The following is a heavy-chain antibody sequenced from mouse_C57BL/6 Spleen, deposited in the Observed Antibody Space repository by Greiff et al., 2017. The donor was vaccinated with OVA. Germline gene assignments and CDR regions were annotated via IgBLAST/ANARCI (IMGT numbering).Heavy chain of an antibody. CDR2: ISDGGSYT. V-gene: IGHV5-4*01. CDR3: ARDRDYDYDGYFDV. Sequence: EVMLVESGGGLVKPGGSLKLSCAASGFTFSSYAMSWVRQTPEKRLEWVATISDGGSYTYYPDNVKGRFTISRDNAKNNLYLQVSHLKSEDTAMYYCARDRDYDYDGYFDVWGTGTTVTVSA. CDR1: GFTFSSYA. J-gene: IGHJ1*03. D-gene: IGHD2-4*01.